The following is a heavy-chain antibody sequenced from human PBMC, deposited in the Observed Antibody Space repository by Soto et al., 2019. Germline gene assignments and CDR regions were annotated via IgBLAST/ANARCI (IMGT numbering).Heavy chain of an antibody. CDR3: SRANGSGSMDV. CDR1: GGSISSGDYY. J-gene: IGHJ6*02. D-gene: IGHD3-10*01. CDR2: IYYRGST. Sequence: QVQLQESGPGLVKPSQTLSLTCTVSGGSISSGDYYWSWIRQPPGKGLEWIGYIYYRGSTYYNPPPKRRVSISLDPSKDPFSLKLSSVTAADTAVYYCSRANGSGSMDVWGQGTTVTGSS. V-gene: IGHV4-30-4*01.